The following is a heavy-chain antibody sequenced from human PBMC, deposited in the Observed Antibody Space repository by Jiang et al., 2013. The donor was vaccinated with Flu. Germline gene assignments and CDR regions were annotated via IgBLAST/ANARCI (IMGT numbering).Heavy chain of an antibody. J-gene: IGHJ3*02. CDR3: ASGFRSGSYWVDAFDI. D-gene: IGHD1-26*01. CDR2: IYPGDSDT. Sequence: EWMGIIYPGDSDTRYSPSFQGQVTISADKSISTAYLQWSSLKASDTAMYYCASGFRSGSYWVDAFDIWGQGTMVTVSS. V-gene: IGHV5-51*01.